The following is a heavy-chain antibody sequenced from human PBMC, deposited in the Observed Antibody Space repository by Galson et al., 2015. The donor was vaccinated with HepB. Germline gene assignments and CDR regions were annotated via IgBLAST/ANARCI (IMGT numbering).Heavy chain of an antibody. D-gene: IGHD6-13*01. J-gene: IGHJ4*02. Sequence: SLRLSCAASGFTFSDYYMNWIRQAPGKGLEWVSYISSSSSNTTNADSVKGRFTISRDNAKNSLYLQMNNLRAEDTAVYYCVRRSSSWVDFDYWGQGTLVTVSS. CDR1: GFTFSDYY. CDR3: VRRSSSWVDFDY. CDR2: ISSSSSNT. V-gene: IGHV3-11*06.